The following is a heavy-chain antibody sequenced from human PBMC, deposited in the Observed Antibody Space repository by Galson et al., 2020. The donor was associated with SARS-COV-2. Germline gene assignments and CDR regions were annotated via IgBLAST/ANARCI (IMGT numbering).Heavy chain of an antibody. Sequence: GESLKISCAASGFTYSSYGMHWVRQAPGKGLEWVAVISSDGSNKYYADSVKGRFTISRDNSKNTLYLQMNSLRAEDTAVYYWSKDLTAPVTLWFGELYSGGMDVWGQGTTVTVSS. CDR3: SKDLTAPVTLWFGELYSGGMDV. J-gene: IGHJ6*02. V-gene: IGHV3-30*18. CDR2: ISSDGSNK. D-gene: IGHD3-10*01. CDR1: GFTYSSYG.